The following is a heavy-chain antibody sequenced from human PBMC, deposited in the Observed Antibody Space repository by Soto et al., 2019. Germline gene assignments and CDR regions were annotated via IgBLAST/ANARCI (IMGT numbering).Heavy chain of an antibody. CDR2: ISAYNGNT. D-gene: IGHD3-10*01. CDR1: GYTFTSYG. Sequence: QVQLVQSGAEVKKPGASVKVSCKASGYTFTSYGISWVRQAPGQGLEWMGWISAYNGNTNYAQKLQGRVTMTTDTPTSTAYMELRSLISDDTAVYYLARDKGDGSVSYYGYWGQGTLVTVSS. V-gene: IGHV1-18*01. CDR3: ARDKGDGSVSYYGY. J-gene: IGHJ4*02.